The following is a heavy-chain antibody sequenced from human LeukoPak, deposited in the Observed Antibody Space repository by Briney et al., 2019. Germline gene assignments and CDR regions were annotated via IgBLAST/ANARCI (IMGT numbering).Heavy chain of an antibody. V-gene: IGHV5-51*01. CDR3: ARLYDSSGYFYFDY. Sequence: PGESLKISCKGSGYSFTSYWIGWVRQMPGKGLECMGVIYPGDSETRYGPTFQGQVTISADKSIRTAYLQWSSLKASDTTMYYCARLYDSSGYFYFDYWGQGTLVTVSS. CDR2: IYPGDSET. J-gene: IGHJ4*02. D-gene: IGHD3-22*01. CDR1: GYSFTSYW.